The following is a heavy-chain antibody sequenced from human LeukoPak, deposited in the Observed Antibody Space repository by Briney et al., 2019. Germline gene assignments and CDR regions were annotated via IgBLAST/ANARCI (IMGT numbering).Heavy chain of an antibody. CDR1: GFTFSSYA. V-gene: IGHV3-23*01. D-gene: IGHD3-3*01. CDR3: AKYSYYDFWSGYYPIGYYYYYYMDV. J-gene: IGHJ6*03. CDR2: ISGSGGST. Sequence: GGSLRLSCAASGFTFSSYAMSWARQAPGKGLEWVSAISGSGGSTYYADSVKGRFTISRDNSKNTLYLQMNSLRAEDTAVYYCAKYSYYDFWSGYYPIGYYYYYYMDVWGKGTTVTVSS.